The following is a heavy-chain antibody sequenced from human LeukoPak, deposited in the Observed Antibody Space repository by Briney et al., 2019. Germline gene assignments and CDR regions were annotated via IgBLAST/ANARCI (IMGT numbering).Heavy chain of an antibody. Sequence: GASVKVSCKASGYTFTGYYMHWVRQAPGQGLEWMGWINPNSGNTGYAQKFQGRVTMTRNTSISTAYMELSSLRPEDTAVYYCARGTTVTYHGRFDPWGQGTLVTVSS. J-gene: IGHJ5*02. V-gene: IGHV1-8*02. CDR1: GYTFTGYY. CDR2: INPNSGNT. CDR3: ARGTTVTYHGRFDP. D-gene: IGHD4-17*01.